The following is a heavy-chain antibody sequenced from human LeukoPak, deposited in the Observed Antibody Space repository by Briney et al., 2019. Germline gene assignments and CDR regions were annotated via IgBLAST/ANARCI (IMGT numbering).Heavy chain of an antibody. CDR1: GGFISSNNW. Sequence: PSETLSLTCAVSGGFISSNNWWGWVRQPPGKGLEWIGEIYHSGSPNYNPSLKSRVTIPVDKSRNHFSLNLSSVTAADTAVYYCARVNINNWHSCDYWGQGTLVTVSS. CDR2: IYHSGSP. D-gene: IGHD1-1*01. J-gene: IGHJ4*02. CDR3: ARVNINNWHSCDY. V-gene: IGHV4-4*02.